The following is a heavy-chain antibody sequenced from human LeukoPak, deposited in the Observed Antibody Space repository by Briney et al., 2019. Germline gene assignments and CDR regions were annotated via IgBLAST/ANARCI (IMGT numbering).Heavy chain of an antibody. V-gene: IGHV3-23*01. Sequence: GGSLRLSCVVSGFTFSDYAMSWVRQAPEKGLDWVSVISGSAHKIRYADSVKGRFTISRDNSENTVYLQMDNLRAEDTALYYCAGRPTGYSSGYVYWGQGALVTVSS. J-gene: IGHJ4*02. CDR2: ISGSAHKI. CDR1: GFTFSDYA. D-gene: IGHD5-18*01. CDR3: AGRPTGYSSGYVY.